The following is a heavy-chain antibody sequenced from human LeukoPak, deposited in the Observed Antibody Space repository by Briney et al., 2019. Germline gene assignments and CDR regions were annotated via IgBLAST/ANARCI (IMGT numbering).Heavy chain of an antibody. CDR2: ISWNSGSI. D-gene: IGHD7-27*01. CDR3: AKDTWGSDYYYGMDV. J-gene: IGHJ6*02. Sequence: GGSLRLSCAASGFTFSSYAMSWVRQAPGKGLEWVSGISWNSGSIGYADSVKGRFTISRDNAKNSLYLQMNSLRAEDTALYYCAKDTWGSDYYYGMDVWGQGTTVTVSS. CDR1: GFTFSSYA. V-gene: IGHV3-9*01.